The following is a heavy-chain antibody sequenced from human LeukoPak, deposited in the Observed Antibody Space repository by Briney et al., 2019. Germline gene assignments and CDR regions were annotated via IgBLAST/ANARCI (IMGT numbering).Heavy chain of an antibody. CDR1: GFTFSSYW. CDR2: IKQDGSEK. CDR3: ARQLSSSWYGNWFDP. Sequence: GGSLRLSCAASGFTFSSYWMSWVRQAPGKGLEWVANIKQDGSEKYYVDSVKGRFTISRDNAKNSLYLQMNSLRAEDTAVYYCARQLSSSWYGNWFDPWGQGTLVTVSS. D-gene: IGHD6-13*01. J-gene: IGHJ5*02. V-gene: IGHV3-7*01.